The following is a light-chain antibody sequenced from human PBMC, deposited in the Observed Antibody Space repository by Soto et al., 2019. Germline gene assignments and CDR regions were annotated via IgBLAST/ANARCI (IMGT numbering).Light chain of an antibody. CDR3: QKYNSARRT. Sequence: DIQMTQSPSSLSASVGDRVTITCRASQGISNYLAWYQQKPGKVPKLLIYAASNLQSGVPSRFSGSGSGTDFPLTISSLQPEDVANSYCQKYNSARRTFGQGTKVQIK. CDR2: AAS. CDR1: QGISNY. J-gene: IGKJ1*01. V-gene: IGKV1-27*01.